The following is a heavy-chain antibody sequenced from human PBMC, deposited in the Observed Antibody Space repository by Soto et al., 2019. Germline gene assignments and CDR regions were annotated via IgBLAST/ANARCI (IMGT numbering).Heavy chain of an antibody. CDR3: ASAKVAGAYYCMDV. CDR2: INHGGST. CDR1: GGTFGEFQ. J-gene: IGHJ6*03. D-gene: IGHD1-26*01. V-gene: IGHV4-34*01. Sequence: PSETLALTCAVYGGTFGEFQWSWIRQPPGKGLEWIGEINHGGSTSYNPSLKSRVTISVDTSKNQFSMKLSSVTAADTAVYYCASAKVAGAYYCMDVWGKGTTVSVSS.